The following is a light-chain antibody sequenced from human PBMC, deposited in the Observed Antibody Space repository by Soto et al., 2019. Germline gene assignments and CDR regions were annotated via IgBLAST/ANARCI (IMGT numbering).Light chain of an antibody. Sequence: QSVLTQPASVSGSPGQSITISCTGTSSVVGGYNYVSWYQQYPGKAPKLMIYDVSNRPSGVSNRFSGSKSGNTASLTISGLQAEDEADYYCSTFTRSSTPYVFGTGTKATVL. V-gene: IGLV2-14*03. CDR3: STFTRSSTPYV. CDR2: DVS. CDR1: SSVVGGYNY. J-gene: IGLJ1*01.